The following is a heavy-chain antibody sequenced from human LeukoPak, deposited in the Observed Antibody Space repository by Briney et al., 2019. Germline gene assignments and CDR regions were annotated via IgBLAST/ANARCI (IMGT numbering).Heavy chain of an antibody. Sequence: PSQTLSLTCTVSGASITGGSYYWTWIRQPAGKGLEWIGRIYTSGSTNYNPSLKSRVTMSVDTSKNQFSLKLSSVTAADTAVYYCGRVKAPATVALRSWYYYYYMDVWGKGTTVTVSS. V-gene: IGHV4-61*02. D-gene: IGHD4-23*01. CDR1: GASITGGSYY. CDR3: GRVKAPATVALRSWYYYYYMDV. CDR2: IYTSGST. J-gene: IGHJ6*03.